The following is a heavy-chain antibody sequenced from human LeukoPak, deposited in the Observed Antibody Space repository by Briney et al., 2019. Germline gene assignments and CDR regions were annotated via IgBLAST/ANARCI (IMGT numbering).Heavy chain of an antibody. V-gene: IGHV4-4*07. J-gene: IGHJ4*02. CDR1: GGSLRNYY. CDR3: ARQGVATAIDY. CDR2: ISASGNT. D-gene: IGHD2-21*02. Sequence: PSETLSLTCTVSGGSLRNYYWSWIRQPAGKGLEWIGRISASGNTNYNPSLKSRVTMSVDTSMNLFALKLSSVTAADTAVYYCARQGVATAIDYWGQGTLVTVSS.